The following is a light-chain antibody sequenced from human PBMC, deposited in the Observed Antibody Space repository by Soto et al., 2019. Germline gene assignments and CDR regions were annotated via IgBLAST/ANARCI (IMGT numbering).Light chain of an antibody. CDR1: SSNIGSDT. CDR3: AAWDDTLNGLL. Sequence: QSVLTQPPSASGTPGQRVTISCSGSSSNIGSDTVNWYQQLPGTAPQLLIYSNYRRPSGVPDRFSGSQYGTSASLAISGLQSEDEADYYCAAWDDTLNGLLFGGGTKVTVL. CDR2: SNY. V-gene: IGLV1-44*01. J-gene: IGLJ2*01.